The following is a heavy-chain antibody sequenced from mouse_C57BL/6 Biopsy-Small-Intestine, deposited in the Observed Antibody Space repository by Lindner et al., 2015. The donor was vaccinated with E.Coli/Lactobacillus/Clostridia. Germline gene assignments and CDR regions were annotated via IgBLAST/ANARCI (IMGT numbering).Heavy chain of an antibody. Sequence: VQLQESGAELVRPGASVKLSCTASGFNIKDDYMHWVKQRPEQGLEWIGWIDPENGDTEYASKFQGKASITADTSSNTAYLQLSSLTSEDTAVYYCTSLYYAMDYWGQGTSVTVSS. V-gene: IGHV14-4*01. CDR3: TSLYYAMDY. CDR1: GFNIKDDY. J-gene: IGHJ4*01. CDR2: IDPENGDT.